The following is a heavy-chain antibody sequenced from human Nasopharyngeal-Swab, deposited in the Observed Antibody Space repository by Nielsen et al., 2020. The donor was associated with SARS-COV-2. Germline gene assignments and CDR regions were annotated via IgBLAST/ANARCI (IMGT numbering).Heavy chain of an antibody. CDR1: GFTFSSYS. CDR2: ISSSSSYI. J-gene: IGHJ2*01. Sequence: GESLKISCAASGFTFSSYSMNWVRQAPGKGLEWVSSISSSSSYIYYADSVKGRFTISRDNAKNSLYLQMNSLRAEDTAVYYCAGDIDSSGYSGYWYFDLWGRGTLVTVSS. V-gene: IGHV3-21*01. CDR3: AGDIDSSGYSGYWYFDL. D-gene: IGHD3-22*01.